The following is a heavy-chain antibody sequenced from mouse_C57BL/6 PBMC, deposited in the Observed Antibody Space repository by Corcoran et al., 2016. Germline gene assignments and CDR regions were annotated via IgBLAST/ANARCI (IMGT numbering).Heavy chain of an antibody. Sequence: QVQLKQSGAELVRPGASVKLSCKASGYTFTDYYINWVKQRPGQGLEWIARIYPGSGNTYYNEKFKGKATLTAEKSSSTAYMQLSSLTSEDSAVYFCARGGYSYYYAMDYWGQGTSVTVSS. CDR1: GYTFTDYY. CDR3: ARGGYSYYYAMDY. CDR2: IYPGSGNT. J-gene: IGHJ4*01. D-gene: IGHD2-3*01. V-gene: IGHV1-76*01.